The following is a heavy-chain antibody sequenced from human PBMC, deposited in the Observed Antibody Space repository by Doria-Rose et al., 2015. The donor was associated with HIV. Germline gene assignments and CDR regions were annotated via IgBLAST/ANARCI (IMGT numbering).Heavy chain of an antibody. CDR2: IAYDGSHT. CDR3: AKVCSKSYPYFDF. V-gene: IGHV3-30*18. J-gene: IGHJ4*02. D-gene: IGHD3-10*01. Sequence: VQLLESGGGVVQPGTSMRLSCAASGFTFSGYDMPWVRQAPGKGLEWVAVIAYDGSHTYYADAVRGLFTVSRDNSKNALLLHMNSLEADDSSVYYGAKVCSKSYPYFDFWGRGTLVTVSS. CDR1: GFTFSGYD.